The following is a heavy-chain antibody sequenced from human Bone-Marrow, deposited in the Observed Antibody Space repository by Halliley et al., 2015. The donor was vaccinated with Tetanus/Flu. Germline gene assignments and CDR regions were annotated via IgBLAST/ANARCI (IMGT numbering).Heavy chain of an antibody. D-gene: IGHD5-12*01. J-gene: IGHJ4*02. CDR3: VTGAGWLPDY. Sequence: TLSFTCTVSGGSMSGYYLNWIRQPPGKGLEWLGLISYSGSTNYNPSLKSRVTISVDTSNNQFSLKLSSVTAADTALYYCVTGAGWLPDYWGQGTLVTVSS. CDR1: GGSMSGYY. CDR2: ISYSGST. V-gene: IGHV4-59*01.